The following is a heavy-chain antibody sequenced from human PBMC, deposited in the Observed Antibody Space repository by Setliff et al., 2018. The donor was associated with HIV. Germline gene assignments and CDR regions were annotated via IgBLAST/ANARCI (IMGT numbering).Heavy chain of an antibody. CDR3: AIHFDTSGHYSPIDS. J-gene: IGHJ4*02. Sequence: GGSLRLSCAASEFTFNTYSMTWVRQAPGKGLEWVSSISNSGSFIYYADSVKGRFTISRDNAKNSLSLQMSSLRAEDTAVYYCAIHFDTSGHYSPIDSWGQGTLVTVSS. V-gene: IGHV3-21*01. CDR1: EFTFNTYS. CDR2: ISNSGSFI. D-gene: IGHD3-22*01.